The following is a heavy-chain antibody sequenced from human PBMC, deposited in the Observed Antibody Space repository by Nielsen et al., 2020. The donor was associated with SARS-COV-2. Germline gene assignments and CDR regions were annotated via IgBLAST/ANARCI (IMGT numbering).Heavy chain of an antibody. D-gene: IGHD6-13*01. V-gene: IGHV2-5*02. CDR2: IYWDDDK. Sequence: SGPTLVKPTQTPTLTCTFSGFSLSTGGVGVGWIRQPPGKALEWLALIYWDDDKRYSPSLKNRLTIAKDTSKNQVVLTMTKMDPVDTATYYCAHRLESCLAAAVTGDVFDIWGQGTMVTVSS. CDR1: GFSLSTGGVG. J-gene: IGHJ3*02. CDR3: AHRLESCLAAAVTGDVFDI.